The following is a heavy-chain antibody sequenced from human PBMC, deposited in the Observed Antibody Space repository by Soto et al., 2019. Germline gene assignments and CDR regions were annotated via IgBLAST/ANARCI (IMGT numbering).Heavy chain of an antibody. Sequence: GGSLRLSCAASGFTFSSYGMHWVRQAPGKGLEWVTIIWYDGSNKFYADSVKGRFTISRDNSKNTLYLQMNSLRAEDTAVYYCAKEGRSSSSKKYFDYWGQGTLVTVSS. CDR2: IWYDGSNK. D-gene: IGHD6-13*01. CDR3: AKEGRSSSSKKYFDY. V-gene: IGHV3-33*06. J-gene: IGHJ4*02. CDR1: GFTFSSYG.